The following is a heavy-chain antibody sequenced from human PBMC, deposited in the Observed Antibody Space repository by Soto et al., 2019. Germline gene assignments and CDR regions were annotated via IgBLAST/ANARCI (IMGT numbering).Heavy chain of an antibody. V-gene: IGHV3-30*03. CDR2: ISYDGSNK. J-gene: IGHJ4*02. Sequence: GGSLRLSCAASGFTFSSYGMHWVRQAPGKGLEWVAVISYDGSNKYYADSVKGRFTISRDNSKNTLYLQMNSLRAEDTAVYYCASGGELLRHWGQGTLVTVSS. D-gene: IGHD1-26*01. CDR3: ASGGELLRH. CDR1: GFTFSSYG.